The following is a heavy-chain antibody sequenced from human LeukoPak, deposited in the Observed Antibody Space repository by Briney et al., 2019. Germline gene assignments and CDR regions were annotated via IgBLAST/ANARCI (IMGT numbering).Heavy chain of an antibody. CDR3: ARAHWARADYYYMDV. J-gene: IGHJ6*03. CDR2: ISSSGSTI. Sequence: GGSLRLSCAASGFTFSDYYMSWIRQAPGKGLEWVSYISSSGSTIYYADSVKGRFTISRDNAKNSLCLQMNSLRAEDTAVYYCARAHWARADYYYMDVWGKGTTVTVSS. D-gene: IGHD7-27*01. V-gene: IGHV3-11*04. CDR1: GFTFSDYY.